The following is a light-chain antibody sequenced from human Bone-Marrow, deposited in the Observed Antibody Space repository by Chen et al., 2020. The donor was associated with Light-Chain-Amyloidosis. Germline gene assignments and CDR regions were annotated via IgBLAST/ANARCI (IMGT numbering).Light chain of an antibody. CDR1: NIGSTS. CDR2: DDS. Sequence: SYVLTQPSSVSVASGQTATIPCGGYNIGSTSVHWYQQTPGQAPLLVVYDDSDRPSGIPERLSGSNSGNTATLTISRVEAGDEADYYCQVWDRSSDRPVFGGGTKLTVL. V-gene: IGLV3-21*02. J-gene: IGLJ3*02. CDR3: QVWDRSSDRPV.